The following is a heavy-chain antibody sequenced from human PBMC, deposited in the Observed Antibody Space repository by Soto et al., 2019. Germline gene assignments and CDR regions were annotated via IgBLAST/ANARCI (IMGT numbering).Heavy chain of an antibody. Sequence: XVSLRLSCAASGFTFSSYAMSWVRQAPGKGLEWVSAISGSGGSTYYADSVKGRFTISRDNSKNTLYLQMNSLRAEDTAVYYCAKAMRYSSSWFNYYYYGMDVWGQGTTVTVSS. J-gene: IGHJ6*02. V-gene: IGHV3-23*01. CDR1: GFTFSSYA. CDR2: ISGSGGST. D-gene: IGHD6-13*01. CDR3: AKAMRYSSSWFNYYYYGMDV.